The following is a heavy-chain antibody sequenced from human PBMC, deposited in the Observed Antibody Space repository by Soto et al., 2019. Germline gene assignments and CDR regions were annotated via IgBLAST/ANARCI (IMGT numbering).Heavy chain of an antibody. D-gene: IGHD1-26*01. J-gene: IGHJ4*02. V-gene: IGHV1-2*02. CDR2: INPNSGGT. CDR3: ARGSGSYYTTTFDY. CDR1: GYTFTVDH. Sequence: ASVKRACKASGYTFTVDHMRWVRHAPGQGLEWMGWINPNSGGTSYAQKFQGRVTMTRDTSTSTAYMDLRRLRSDDTAVYYCARGSGSYYTTTFDYWGEATLVTVSS.